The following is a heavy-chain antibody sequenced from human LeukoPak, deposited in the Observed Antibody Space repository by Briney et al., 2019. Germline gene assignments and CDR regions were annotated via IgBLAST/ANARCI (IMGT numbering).Heavy chain of an antibody. CDR3: ARDRMITIFGVVTLDAFDI. D-gene: IGHD3-3*01. V-gene: IGHV3-30*02. CDR1: GFTFSSYG. Sequence: PGGSLRLSCAASGFTFSSYGMHWVRQAPGKGLEWVAFIRYDGSYKYYADSVKGRFTISRDNAKNSLYLQMNSLRAEDTAVYYCARDRMITIFGVVTLDAFDIWGQGTMVTVSS. CDR2: IRYDGSYK. J-gene: IGHJ3*02.